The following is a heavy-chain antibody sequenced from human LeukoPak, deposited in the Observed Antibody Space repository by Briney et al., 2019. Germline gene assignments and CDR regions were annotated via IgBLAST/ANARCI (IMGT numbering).Heavy chain of an antibody. J-gene: IGHJ4*02. CDR2: ISAYNGNT. D-gene: IGHD4-17*01. V-gene: IGHV1-18*04. CDR1: GYTFTSYG. CDR3: ARAPAGGDYPDDY. Sequence: GASVKVSCKASGYTFTSYGISWVRQAPGQGLEWMRWISAYNGNTNYAQKLQGRVTMTTDTSTSTAYMELRRLSSGDTSVYYCARAPAGGDYPDDYWGQGTLVTVSS.